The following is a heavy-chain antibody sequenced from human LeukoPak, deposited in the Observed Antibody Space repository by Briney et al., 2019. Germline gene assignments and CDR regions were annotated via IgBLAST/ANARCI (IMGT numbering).Heavy chain of an antibody. D-gene: IGHD2-15*01. CDR1: GFTFSSYS. V-gene: IGHV3-21*01. CDR3: ARDPTPRYCSGGSCYTHYGMDV. J-gene: IGHJ6*02. CDR2: ISSSSSYI. Sequence: GGSLRLSCAASGFTFSSYSMNWVRQAPGKGLEWVSSISSSSSYIYYADSVKGRFTISRDNAKNSLYLQMNSLRAEDTAVYYCARDPTPRYCSGGSCYTHYGMDVWGQGTTVTVSS.